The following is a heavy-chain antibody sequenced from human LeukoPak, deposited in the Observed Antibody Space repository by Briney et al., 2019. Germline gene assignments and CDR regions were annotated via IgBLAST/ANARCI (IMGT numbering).Heavy chain of an antibody. D-gene: IGHD2-15*01. V-gene: IGHV1-46*01. J-gene: IGHJ4*02. CDR1: GYTFTSYY. Sequence: GASVKVSCKAPGYTFTSYYMHWVRQAPGQGLEWMGIINPSGGSTSYAQKFQGRVTMTRDTSTSTVYMELSSLRSEDTAVYYCARDHCSGGSCYDWGQGTLVTVSS. CDR3: ARDHCSGGSCYD. CDR2: INPSGGST.